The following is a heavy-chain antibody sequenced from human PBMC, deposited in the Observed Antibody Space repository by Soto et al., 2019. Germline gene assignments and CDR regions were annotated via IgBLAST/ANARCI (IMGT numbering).Heavy chain of an antibody. CDR3: ARHGCSSTSCYTFYYYGMDV. D-gene: IGHD2-2*02. V-gene: IGHV5-51*01. J-gene: IGHJ6*02. CDR1: GYSFTSYW. Sequence: GESLKISCKGSGYSFTSYWIGWVSQMPGKGLEWMGIIYPGDSDTRYSPSFQGQVTISADKSISTAYLQWSSLKASDTAMYYCARHGCSSTSCYTFYYYGMDVWGQGTTVTVSS. CDR2: IYPGDSDT.